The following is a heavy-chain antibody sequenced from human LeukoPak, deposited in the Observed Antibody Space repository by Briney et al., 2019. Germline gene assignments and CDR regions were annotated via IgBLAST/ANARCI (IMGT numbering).Heavy chain of an antibody. CDR3: ARVNAGYSSSWYNWFDP. D-gene: IGHD6-13*01. CDR2: INPSGGST. CDR1: GYTFTSYY. Sequence: ASVTVSCKASGYTFTSYYMHWVRQAPGQGLEWMGIINPSGGSTSYAQKFQGRVTMTRDMSTSTVYMELSSLRSEDTAVYYCARVNAGYSSSWYNWFDPWGQGTLVTVSS. J-gene: IGHJ5*02. V-gene: IGHV1-46*01.